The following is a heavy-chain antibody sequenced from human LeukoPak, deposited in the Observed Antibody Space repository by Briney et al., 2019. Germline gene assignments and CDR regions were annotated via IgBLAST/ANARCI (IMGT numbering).Heavy chain of an antibody. CDR2: IYYSGST. CDR3: ARLSIFGVINDAFDI. CDR1: VGSLSSSSYY. J-gene: IGHJ3*02. V-gene: IGHV4-39*02. Sequence: SETLSLTCMVSVGSLSSSSYYWGWIRHPPGKGLEWIGSIYYSGSTYYNPSLKSRVTISVDTSKNHFSLKLSSLTDGDTAVYYCARLSIFGVINDAFDIWGQGTMVTVSS. D-gene: IGHD3-3*01.